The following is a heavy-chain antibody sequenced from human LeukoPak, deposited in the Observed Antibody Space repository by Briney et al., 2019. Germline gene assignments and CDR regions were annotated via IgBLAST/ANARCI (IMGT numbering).Heavy chain of an antibody. CDR2: ISSSGSTI. Sequence: GGSLRLSCAASGFTFSDYYMSWIRQAPGKGLEWVSYISSSGSTIYYADSVRGRVTISRDNAKNSLYLQMNSLRAEDTAVYYCARGYYDTLTGPDYWGQGTLVTVSS. CDR3: ARGYYDTLTGPDY. D-gene: IGHD3-9*01. CDR1: GFTFSDYY. J-gene: IGHJ4*02. V-gene: IGHV3-11*04.